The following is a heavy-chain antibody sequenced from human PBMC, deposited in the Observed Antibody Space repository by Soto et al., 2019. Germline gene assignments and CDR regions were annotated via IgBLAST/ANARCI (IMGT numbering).Heavy chain of an antibody. Sequence: QITLKESGPTLVKPTETLTLTCTFSGFSLSSSGVSVGWIRQPPGKALEWLALINWVGAGRYSPSLKSRLTVTKVNSRNHVVLTVTNMDRLDTATYYCAHRPWVSSDTFHNWGRGIMVTVSS. CDR2: INWVGAG. CDR3: AHRPWVSSDTFHN. D-gene: IGHD2-8*01. CDR1: GFSLSSSGVS. V-gene: IGHV2-5*02. J-gene: IGHJ3*02.